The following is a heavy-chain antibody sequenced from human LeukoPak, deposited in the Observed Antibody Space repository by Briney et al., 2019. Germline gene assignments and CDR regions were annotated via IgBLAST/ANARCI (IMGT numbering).Heavy chain of an antibody. CDR2: IYPGDSDT. J-gene: IGHJ4*02. V-gene: IGHV5-51*01. D-gene: IGHD3-10*01. CDR1: GSRFTSYW. CDR3: ARASYYYGSGSYSENFDY. Sequence: GAPLQISCQGSGSRFTSYWIGWGRQMPGKGLEWMGIIYPGDSDTRYSPSFQGQVTISADKSISTAYLQWSSLKASDTAMYNCARASYYYGSGSYSENFDYWGQGTLVTVSS.